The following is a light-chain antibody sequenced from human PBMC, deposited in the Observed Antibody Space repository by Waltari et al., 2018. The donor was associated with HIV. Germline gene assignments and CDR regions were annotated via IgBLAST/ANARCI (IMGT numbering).Light chain of an antibody. Sequence: ISCSGSRSNIGSKYVYWYQQLPGTAPKLLIYRNNQRPSGVPDRFSGSKSGTSASLAISGLRSEDEADYHCTAWDDSLSGVVFGGGTKLTVL. CDR3: TAWDDSLSGVV. J-gene: IGLJ2*01. V-gene: IGLV1-47*01. CDR1: RSNIGSKY. CDR2: RNN.